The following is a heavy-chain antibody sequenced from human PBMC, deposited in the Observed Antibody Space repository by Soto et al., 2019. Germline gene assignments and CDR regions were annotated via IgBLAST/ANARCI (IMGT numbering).Heavy chain of an antibody. CDR2: ISSNGGST. J-gene: IGHJ2*01. CDR3: ARDPLPKTGTTVWYFDL. CDR1: GSTFSSYA. D-gene: IGHD1-1*01. V-gene: IGHV3-64*01. Sequence: GGSLRLSCAAAGSTFSSYAMHWVSQAPGKGLEYVSAISSNGGSTYYANSVKGRFTISRDNSKNTLYLQMGSLRAEDMAVYYCARDPLPKTGTTVWYFDLWGRGTLVTGSS.